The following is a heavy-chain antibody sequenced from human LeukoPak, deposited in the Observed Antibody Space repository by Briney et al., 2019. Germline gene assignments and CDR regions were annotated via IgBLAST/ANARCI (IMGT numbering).Heavy chain of an antibody. CDR3: ARARYCSSTSCFLDY. CDR1: GFTFCSYA. Sequence: PGGSLRLSCAASGFTFCSYAMNWVRQAPGKGLEWVSYISGSSSTIYYADSVKGRFTISRDNAKNSLYLQMNSLRADDTAVYYCARARYCSSTSCFLDYWGQGTLVTVSS. V-gene: IGHV3-48*01. CDR2: ISGSSSTI. J-gene: IGHJ4*02. D-gene: IGHD2-2*01.